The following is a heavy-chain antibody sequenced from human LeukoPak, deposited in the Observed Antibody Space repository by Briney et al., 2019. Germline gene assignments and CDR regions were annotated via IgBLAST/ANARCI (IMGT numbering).Heavy chain of an antibody. CDR2: ISYDGSNK. CDR1: GFTFSSYG. V-gene: IGHV3-30*18. D-gene: IGHD3-16*01. Sequence: GGSLRLSCAASGFTFSSYGMHWVRQAPGKGLEWVAVISYDGSNKYYADSVKGRFTISRDNSKHTLYLQMNSLRAEDTAVYYCAKDRLRLGELPYYFDYWGQGTLVTVSS. CDR3: AKDRLRLGELPYYFDY. J-gene: IGHJ4*02.